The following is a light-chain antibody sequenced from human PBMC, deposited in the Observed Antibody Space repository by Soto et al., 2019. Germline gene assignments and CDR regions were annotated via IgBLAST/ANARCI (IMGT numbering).Light chain of an antibody. J-gene: IGLJ2*01. CDR3: SSFTTSSTLVV. CDR1: NSNIGTYT. CDR2: TDY. Sequence: QSVLTQPPSASGTPGQRVIISCSGSNSNIGTYTVNWYQQLPGTAPKLLIYTDYQRPSGVPDRFSGSKSGTSASLTISGLQTEDEADYYCSSFTTSSTLVVFGGGTKLTVL. V-gene: IGLV1-44*01.